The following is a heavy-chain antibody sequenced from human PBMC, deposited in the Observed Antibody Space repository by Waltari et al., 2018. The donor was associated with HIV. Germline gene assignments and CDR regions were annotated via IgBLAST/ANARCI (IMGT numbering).Heavy chain of an antibody. CDR1: GFTFPFHW. Sequence: EVQLVESGGGWVQPGGSLKLTWEASGFTFPFHWLSWVRQAPGKGLEWVANINQAGTERHYVDSVRGRFTISRDNDKTSVFLQMNSLTVEDTAVYYCATTHGSGDYDNDFDYWGQGTLV. J-gene: IGHJ4*02. V-gene: IGHV3-7*01. D-gene: IGHD3-10*01. CDR2: INQAGTER. CDR3: ATTHGSGDYDNDFDY.